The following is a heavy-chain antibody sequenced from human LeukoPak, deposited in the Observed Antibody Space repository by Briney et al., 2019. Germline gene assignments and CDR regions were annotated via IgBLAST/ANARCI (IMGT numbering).Heavy chain of an antibody. J-gene: IGHJ5*02. V-gene: IGHV1-2*02. CDR3: AIIVSGRGWRFDP. CDR1: GYTFTGYY. D-gene: IGHD3-16*02. CDR2: INPYNGGT. Sequence: ASVTVSCKASGYTFTGYYMHWVRQAPGQGLEWVGCINPYNGGTNYAQNFQGRVTMTRDTSISTAYMELSSLRSDDTAVYYCAIIVSGRGWRFDPWGQGTLVTVSS.